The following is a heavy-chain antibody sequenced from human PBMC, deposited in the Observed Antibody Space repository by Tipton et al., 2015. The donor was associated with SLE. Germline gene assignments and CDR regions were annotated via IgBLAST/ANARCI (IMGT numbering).Heavy chain of an antibody. D-gene: IGHD2-15*01. V-gene: IGHV4-59*01. CDR1: GGSISSYY. J-gene: IGHJ3*02. CDR3: AREGEYGSGGSCYLGWVFGI. CDR2: IYYSEST. Sequence: TLSLTCTVSGGSISSYYWSWIRQPPGKGLEWIGYIYYSESTNYNPSLTSRVTISGDTSKDQFSRKLSSVTAAETAVYYCAREGEYGSGGSCYLGWVFGIWGQGAMVTVSS.